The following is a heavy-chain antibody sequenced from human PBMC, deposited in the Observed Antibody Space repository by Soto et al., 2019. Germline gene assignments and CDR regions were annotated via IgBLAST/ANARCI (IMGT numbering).Heavy chain of an antibody. D-gene: IGHD3-22*01. CDR3: ARDRRLNLYYYYGMDV. CDR1: GFTFSSYG. CDR2: IWYDGSNK. Sequence: GALRLSCAASGFTFSSYGMHWVRQAPGKGLEWVAVIWYDGSNKYYADSVKGRFTISRDNSKNTLYLQMNSLRAEDTAVYYCARDRRLNLYYYYGMDVWGQGTTVTVSS. J-gene: IGHJ6*02. V-gene: IGHV3-33*01.